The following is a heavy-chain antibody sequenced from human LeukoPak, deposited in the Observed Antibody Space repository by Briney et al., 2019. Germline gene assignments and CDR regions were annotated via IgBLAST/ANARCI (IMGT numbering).Heavy chain of an antibody. Sequence: GGSLRLSCAASGFTFSSYGMHWVRQAPGKGLEWVSSISRSGSNKYYADSVKGRFTISRDNAKNSLYLLMNSLRAEDTAVYYCARDCERSYFPSGLPHSGYMDVWGKGTTVIVSS. J-gene: IGHJ6*03. D-gene: IGHD1-26*01. CDR3: ARDCERSYFPSGLPHSGYMDV. CDR2: ISRSGSNK. V-gene: IGHV3-48*04. CDR1: GFTFSSYG.